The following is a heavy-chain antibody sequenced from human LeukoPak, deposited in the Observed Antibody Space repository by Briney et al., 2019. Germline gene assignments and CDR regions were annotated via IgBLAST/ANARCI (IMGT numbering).Heavy chain of an antibody. V-gene: IGHV4-39*07. Sequence: PSETLSLTCTVSGGSISSSSYYWGWIRQPPGKGLEWIGSIYYSGSTYYNPSLKSRVTISVDTSKNQFSLKLSSVTAADTAVYYCARDPEGVYYDSSGYGFQHWGQGTLVTVSS. CDR3: ARDPEGVYYDSSGYGFQH. J-gene: IGHJ1*01. D-gene: IGHD3-22*01. CDR2: IYYSGST. CDR1: GGSISSSSYY.